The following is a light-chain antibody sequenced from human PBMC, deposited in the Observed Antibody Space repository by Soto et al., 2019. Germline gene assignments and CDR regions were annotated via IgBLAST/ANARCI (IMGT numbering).Light chain of an antibody. V-gene: IGKV1-39*01. Sequence: ITESPCSLSASVGERITVTCRSSQTVGTFLNWYQQRPGRAPNLLIYAASNLPTGVPSRFSGSGSGTDFTLTINSLQPEDFGTYYCQQSYSIRSWTFGQGTKVDIK. CDR3: QQSYSIRSWT. J-gene: IGKJ1*01. CDR2: AAS. CDR1: QTVGTF.